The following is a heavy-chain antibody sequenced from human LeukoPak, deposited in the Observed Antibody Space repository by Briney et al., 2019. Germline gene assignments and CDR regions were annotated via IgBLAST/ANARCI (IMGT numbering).Heavy chain of an antibody. D-gene: IGHD1-26*01. J-gene: IGHJ4*02. CDR1: GVSISSYY. CDR2: IFYSGNT. Sequence: SETLSLTCTVSGVSISSYYWSWIRQPPGKGLEWIGYIFYSGNTIYNPSLRSRVTISADTSKNHFSLRLRSVTAADTAVYYCARLAAISGSDYPDDWGQGTLVAVSS. V-gene: IGHV4-59*08. CDR3: ARLAAISGSDYPDD.